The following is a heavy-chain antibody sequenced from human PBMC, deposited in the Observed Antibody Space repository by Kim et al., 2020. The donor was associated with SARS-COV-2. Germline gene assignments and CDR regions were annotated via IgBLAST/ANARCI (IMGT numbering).Heavy chain of an antibody. D-gene: IGHD3-10*01. CDR1: GGSISSSSYY. CDR3: ARHVKSGGVPRSRDY. J-gene: IGHJ4*01. V-gene: IGHV4-39*01. Sequence: SETLSLTCTVSGGSISSSSYYWGWIRQPPGKGLEWIGSIYYSGSTYYNPSLKSRVTISVDTSKNQFSLKLSSVTAADTAVYYCARHVKSGGVPRSRDYWGHGTLVTVSS. CDR2: IYYSGST.